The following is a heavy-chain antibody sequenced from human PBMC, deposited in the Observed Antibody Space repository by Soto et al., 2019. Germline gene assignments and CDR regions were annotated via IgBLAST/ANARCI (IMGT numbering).Heavy chain of an antibody. CDR1: GFALSTSGVG. CDR2: IYWDDDK. V-gene: IGHV2-5*02. Sequence: QITLKESGPTLVKPTQTLTLTCTFSGFALSTSGVGVGWIRQPPGKALEWLALIYWDDDKRYSPSLKSRLTITKDTSKNQVVLTMTNMDPVDTATYYCAHYSDLVGATTVDYWGQGTLVTVSS. J-gene: IGHJ4*02. CDR3: AHYSDLVGATTVDY. D-gene: IGHD1-26*01.